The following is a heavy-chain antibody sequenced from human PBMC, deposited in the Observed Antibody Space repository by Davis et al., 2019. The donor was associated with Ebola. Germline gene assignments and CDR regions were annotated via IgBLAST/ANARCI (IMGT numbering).Heavy chain of an antibody. CDR2: ISAYNGNT. Sequence: SVKVSCKASGYTFTSYGISWVRQAPGQGLEWMGWISAYNGNTNYAQKLQGRVTMTTDTSTSTVYMELRSLRSDDTAIYYCTRDRIDYYYNGMDVWGRGTTVTVSS. D-gene: IGHD3-16*02. CDR1: GYTFTSYG. CDR3: TRDRIDYYYNGMDV. J-gene: IGHJ6*04. V-gene: IGHV1-18*01.